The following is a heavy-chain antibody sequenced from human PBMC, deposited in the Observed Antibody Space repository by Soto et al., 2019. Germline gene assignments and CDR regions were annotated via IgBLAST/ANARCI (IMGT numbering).Heavy chain of an antibody. CDR2: SRNQAQNSII. J-gene: IGHJ5*02. CDR1: GFTFSDHY. V-gene: IGHV3-72*01. Sequence: EVQLVESGGGLVRPGGSLRLSCAASGFTFSDHYIDWVRQAPGKGLEWVGGSRNQAQNSIIEYAAYVQGSFTISRDDSLSSEVPQMNSLKNDVTAVCYCDSCSRGAGDLGGQSSVVTISS. D-gene: IGHD3-10*01. CDR3: DSCSRGAGDL.